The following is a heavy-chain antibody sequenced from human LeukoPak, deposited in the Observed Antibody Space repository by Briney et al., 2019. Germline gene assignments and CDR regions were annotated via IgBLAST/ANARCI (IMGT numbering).Heavy chain of an antibody. CDR2: ISSSSSYI. J-gene: IGHJ4*02. CDR3: AKDLDYYGSGSAFDY. V-gene: IGHV3-21*01. D-gene: IGHD3-10*01. Sequence: GGSLRLSCAASGFTFSSYAMSRVRQAPGKGLEWVSSISSSSSYIYYADSVKGRFTIFRDNAKNSLYLQMNSLRAEDTAVYYCAKDLDYYGSGSAFDYWGQGTLVTVSS. CDR1: GFTFSSYA.